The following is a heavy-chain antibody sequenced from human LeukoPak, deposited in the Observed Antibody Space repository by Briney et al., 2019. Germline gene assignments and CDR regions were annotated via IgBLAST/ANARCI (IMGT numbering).Heavy chain of an antibody. J-gene: IGHJ3*02. V-gene: IGHV4-59*01. CDR2: IYYSGST. CDR1: GGSISSYY. D-gene: IGHD3-22*01. Sequence: SQTLSLTCTVSGGSISSYYWSWIRQPPGKGLEWIGYIYYSGSTNYNPSLKSRVTISVDTSKNQFSLKLSSVTAADTAVYYCARGGYYYDSSGYWGAFDIWGQGTMVTVSS. CDR3: ARGGYYYDSSGYWGAFDI.